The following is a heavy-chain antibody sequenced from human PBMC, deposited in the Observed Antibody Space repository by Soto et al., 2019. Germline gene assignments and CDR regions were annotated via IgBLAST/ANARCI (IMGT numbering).Heavy chain of an antibody. J-gene: IGHJ4*02. CDR3: AKDKGSSSWNYYFDY. Sequence: PGGSLRLSCAASGFTFDDYAMHWVRQAPGKGLEWVSGISWNSGSIGYADSVKGRFTISRDNAKNSLYLQMNSLRAEDTALYYCAKDKGSSSWNYYFDYWGQGTLVTVSS. V-gene: IGHV3-9*01. CDR2: ISWNSGSI. CDR1: GFTFDDYA. D-gene: IGHD6-13*01.